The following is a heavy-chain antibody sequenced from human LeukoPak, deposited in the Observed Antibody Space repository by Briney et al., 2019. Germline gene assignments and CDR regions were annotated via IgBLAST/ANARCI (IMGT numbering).Heavy chain of an antibody. CDR2: ITDSGGST. Sequence: PGGSLRLSCAASGFTLTSYAMSWVRQAPGKGLEWVSTITDSGGSTYYADSVKGRFTISRGNSKNTLYLQMNSLRAEDTAVYYCAKDRGVQLWFGDYWGQGALVTVSS. CDR1: GFTLTSYA. J-gene: IGHJ4*02. V-gene: IGHV3-23*01. CDR3: AKDRGVQLWFGDY. D-gene: IGHD3-10*01.